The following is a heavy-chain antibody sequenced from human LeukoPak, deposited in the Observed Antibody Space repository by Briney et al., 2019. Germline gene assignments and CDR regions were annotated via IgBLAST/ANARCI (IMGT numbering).Heavy chain of an antibody. Sequence: GGSLRLSCAASGFTVSSNYMRWVRQAPGKGLEWVSVTYSDGSTYYADSVRGRFIISRDSSKNTLYLQMNSLRAEDTAVYYCARESPYDSGGSEDDYWGQGTLVTVSS. V-gene: IGHV3-53*01. CDR3: ARESPYDSGGSEDDY. D-gene: IGHD1-26*01. CDR2: TYSDGST. J-gene: IGHJ4*02. CDR1: GFTVSSNY.